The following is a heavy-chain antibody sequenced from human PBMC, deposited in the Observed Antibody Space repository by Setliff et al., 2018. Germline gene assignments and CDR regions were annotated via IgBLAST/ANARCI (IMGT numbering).Heavy chain of an antibody. D-gene: IGHD1-1*01. CDR3: ARGDGTTYPSDY. CDR2: IIPIFGTA. V-gene: IGHV1-69*15. CDR1: GYSFTSYW. J-gene: IGHJ4*02. Sequence: KISCKGSGYSFTSYWIGWVRQAPGQGLEWMGRIIPIFGTANYAQKFQGRVTITADESTSTAYMELSSLRSEDTAVYYCARGDGTTYPSDYWGQGTLVTVSS.